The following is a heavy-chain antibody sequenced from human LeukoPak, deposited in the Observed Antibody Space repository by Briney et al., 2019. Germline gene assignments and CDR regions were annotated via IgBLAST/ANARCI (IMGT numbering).Heavy chain of an antibody. V-gene: IGHV3-48*01. Sequence: GGSLRLSCAVSGFTFSDYSMNWVRQAPGKGLEWVSYISSSTSTIYYADSVKGRFTISRDNAKNSLYLQMNSLKASDTAMYYCARHLPYDYGGNWFDPWGQGTLVTVSS. CDR3: ARHLPYDYGGNWFDP. D-gene: IGHD4-23*01. CDR2: ISSSTSTI. CDR1: GFTFSDYS. J-gene: IGHJ5*02.